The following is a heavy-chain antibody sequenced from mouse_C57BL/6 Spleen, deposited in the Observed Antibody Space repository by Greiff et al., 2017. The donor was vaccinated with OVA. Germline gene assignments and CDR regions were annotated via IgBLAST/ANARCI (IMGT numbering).Heavy chain of an antibody. CDR3: ARDGGSTHYYAMDY. J-gene: IGHJ4*01. Sequence: QVQLQQSGAELVRPGASVKLSCKASGYTFTDYYINWVKQRPGQGLEWIARIYPGSGNTYYNEKFKGKATLTAEKSSSTAYMQLSSLTSEDSAVYFCARDGGSTHYYAMDYWGQGTSVTVSS. CDR1: GYTFTDYY. V-gene: IGHV1-76*01. CDR2: IYPGSGNT. D-gene: IGHD1-1*01.